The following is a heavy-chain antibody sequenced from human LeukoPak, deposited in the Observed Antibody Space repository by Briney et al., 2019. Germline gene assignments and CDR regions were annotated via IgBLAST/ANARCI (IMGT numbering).Heavy chain of an antibody. CDR1: GYTFTSYA. CDR3: ARGPYSSGWYQIY. Sequence: ASVKVSCKASGYTFTSYAMHWVRHAPGKMIEWMGWINAGNGDTKYSQNIQGRVAITTDTSASTAYMELSSLRSEDTAVYYCARGPYSSGWYQIYWGQGTLVTVSS. V-gene: IGHV1-3*01. J-gene: IGHJ4*02. D-gene: IGHD6-19*01. CDR2: INAGNGDT.